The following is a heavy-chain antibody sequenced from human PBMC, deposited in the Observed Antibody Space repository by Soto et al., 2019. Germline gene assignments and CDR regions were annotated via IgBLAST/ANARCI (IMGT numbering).Heavy chain of an antibody. CDR1: GFTFSSYA. CDR2: ISGSGGST. D-gene: IGHD2-15*01. V-gene: IGHV3-23*01. Sequence: GGSLRLSCAASGFTFSSYAMSWVRQAPGKGLEWVSAISGSGGSTYYADSVKGRFTISRDNSKNTLYLQMNSLRAEDTAVYYCAKGFWADIVVVVAAPGGDAFDIWGQGTMVTVSS. CDR3: AKGFWADIVVVVAAPGGDAFDI. J-gene: IGHJ3*02.